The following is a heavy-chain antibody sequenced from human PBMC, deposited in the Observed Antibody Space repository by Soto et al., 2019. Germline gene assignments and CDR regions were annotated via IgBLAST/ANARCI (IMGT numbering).Heavy chain of an antibody. J-gene: IGHJ4*02. V-gene: IGHV4-34*01. CDR2: ISQSGST. CDR3: ARGSGIAVIPGELEDVHYDY. CDR1: GQSFSGHT. D-gene: IGHD2-2*01. Sequence: QVQLQQWGAGLLKPSETLSLTCAVYGQSFSGHTWSWIRQSPGKGLEWIGEISQSGSTYYNPSLKTRATISADTSKNRFSLTLNSVTAADTGVFYCARGSGIAVIPGELEDVHYDYWGQGTLVSVSS.